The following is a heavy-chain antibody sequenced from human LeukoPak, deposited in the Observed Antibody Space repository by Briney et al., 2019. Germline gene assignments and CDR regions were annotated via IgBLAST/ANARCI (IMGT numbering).Heavy chain of an antibody. J-gene: IGHJ3*02. V-gene: IGHV3-7*03. CDR3: ARDLWAQQEGDGFDI. CDR2: INQDESVN. Sequence: GGSLRLSCAASGLSFTKYWMSWVRQAPGKRLECVASINQDESVNGYVDSAKGRFTISRDNTQNSVYLEMNSLTAEDTALYYCARDLWAQQEGDGFDIWGQGTMVTASS. CDR1: GLSFTKYW. D-gene: IGHD6-13*01.